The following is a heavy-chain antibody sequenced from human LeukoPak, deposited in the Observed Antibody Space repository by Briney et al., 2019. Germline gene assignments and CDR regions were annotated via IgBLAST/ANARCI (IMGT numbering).Heavy chain of an antibody. V-gene: IGHV3-48*01. J-gene: IGHJ6*03. CDR3: ARNYYYMDV. CDR2: ISTSSSTI. Sequence: GGSLRLSCTASGFTFSSYGMNWVRQAPGKGLEWLPYISTSSSTIYYADSVKGRFTISRDNAKNSLYLQMNSLRAEDTAVYYCARNYYYMDVWGKGTTVTVSS. CDR1: GFTFSSYG.